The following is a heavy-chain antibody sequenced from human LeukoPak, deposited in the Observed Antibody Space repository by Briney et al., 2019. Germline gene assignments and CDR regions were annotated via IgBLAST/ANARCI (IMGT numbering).Heavy chain of an antibody. Sequence: SETLSLTYTVSGGSISSYYWSWLRQPPGKGLEWIGYIYYSGSTNYNPSLKSRVTISVDTSKNQFSLKLSSVTAADTAVYYCARDNGVGADYWGQGTLVTVSS. CDR2: IYYSGST. D-gene: IGHD1-26*01. CDR1: GGSISSYY. J-gene: IGHJ4*02. CDR3: ARDNGVGADY. V-gene: IGHV4-59*01.